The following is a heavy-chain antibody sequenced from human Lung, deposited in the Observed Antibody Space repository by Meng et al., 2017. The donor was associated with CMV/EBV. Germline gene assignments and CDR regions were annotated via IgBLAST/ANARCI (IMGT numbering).Heavy chain of an antibody. CDR2: IPHRGSS. J-gene: IGHJ4*02. Sequence: VQLVGAGPALVKPSETLYLTCAVSGHSITNHNWWAWVRQPPGKGLEWIGEIPHRGSSAYNPSLKSRVSMSIDKSKNQFSLKLTSVTAADTAVYHCLRRSGGSVWGQGTLVTVSS. CDR3: LRRSGGSV. CDR1: GHSITNHNW. D-gene: IGHD3-10*01. V-gene: IGHV4-4*02.